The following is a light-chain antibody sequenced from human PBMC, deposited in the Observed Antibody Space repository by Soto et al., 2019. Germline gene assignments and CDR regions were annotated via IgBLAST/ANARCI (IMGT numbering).Light chain of an antibody. CDR2: AVS. V-gene: IGLV2-14*02. J-gene: IGLJ3*02. CDR1: SSDVGSYDL. Sequence: QSVLTQPASVSGSPGQSITISCTGTSSDVGSYDLVSWYQQHPGKAPKLLISAVSQRPSGVPDRFSGSKSGNTASLTISGLQADDEADYFCYSYTASDIWVFGGGTKLTVL. CDR3: YSYTASDIWV.